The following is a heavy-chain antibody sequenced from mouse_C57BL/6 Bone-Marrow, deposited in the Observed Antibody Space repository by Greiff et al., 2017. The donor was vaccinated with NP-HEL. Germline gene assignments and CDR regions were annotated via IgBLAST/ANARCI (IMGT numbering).Heavy chain of an antibody. CDR3: ATRFAY. CDR1: GYTFTDYN. J-gene: IGHJ3*01. CDR2: INPSNGGT. Sequence: VQLKESGPELVKPGASVKIPCKASGYTFTDYNMDWVKQSHGKSLEWIGDINPSNGGTIYNQKFKGKATLTVDKSSSTAYMELRSLTSEDTADYYCATRFAYWGQGTLVTVSA. V-gene: IGHV1-18*01.